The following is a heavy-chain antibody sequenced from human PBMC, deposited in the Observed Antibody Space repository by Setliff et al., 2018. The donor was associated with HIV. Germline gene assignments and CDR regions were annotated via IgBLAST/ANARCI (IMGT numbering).Heavy chain of an antibody. CDR3: ARGSGGYYYDSSGYLDY. D-gene: IGHD3-22*01. CDR2: IYNSGST. V-gene: IGHV4-59*08. Sequence: SETLSLTCTVSGGSISTHYWNWIRQPPGKGLEWIGNIYNSGSTKYNPSLKRRVTISVDTSKNQFSLKLSSVTAADTAVYYCARGSGGYYYDSSGYLDYWGQGTLVTVSS. J-gene: IGHJ4*02. CDR1: GGSISTHY.